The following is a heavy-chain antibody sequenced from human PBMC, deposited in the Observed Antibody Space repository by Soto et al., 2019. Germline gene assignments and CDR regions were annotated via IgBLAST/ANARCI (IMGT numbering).Heavy chain of an antibody. V-gene: IGHV4-30-2*01. Sequence: SETLSLTCAVSGGSISSGGYSWSWIRQPPGKGLEWIGYIYHSGSTYYNPSLKSRVTISVDRSKNQFSLKLSSVTAADTAVYYCARVGYCSGGSCHLFDYWGQGTLVTVSS. CDR1: GGSISSGGYS. CDR3: ARVGYCSGGSCHLFDY. D-gene: IGHD2-15*01. J-gene: IGHJ4*02. CDR2: IYHSGST.